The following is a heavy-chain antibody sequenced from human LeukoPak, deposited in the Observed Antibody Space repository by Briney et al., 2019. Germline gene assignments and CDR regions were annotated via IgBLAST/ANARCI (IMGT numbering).Heavy chain of an antibody. CDR2: ISYVGSNK. V-gene: IGHV3-30-3*01. CDR1: GFTFSSYA. D-gene: IGHD3-9*01. Sequence: GGSLRLSCAASGFTFSSYAMHWVRQAPGKGLEWVAVISYVGSNKYYADSVKGRFTISRDNSKNTLYLQMNSLRAEDTAVYYCARESRRYDILTGYYNGNWFDPWGQGTLVTVSS. CDR3: ARESRRYDILTGYYNGNWFDP. J-gene: IGHJ5*02.